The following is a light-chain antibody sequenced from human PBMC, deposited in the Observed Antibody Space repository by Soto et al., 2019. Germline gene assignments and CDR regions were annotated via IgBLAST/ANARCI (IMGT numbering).Light chain of an antibody. CDR3: QQYGSSPLT. CDR2: GAS. J-gene: IGKJ4*01. V-gene: IGKV3-20*01. Sequence: EIVLTQSPGTLSLSPGERATLSCRASQSVRSSYLAWYQQKPGQAPRLLIYGASSRATGIPDRFSGSGCGTDVTLTISSLEPEDFAVYYCQQYGSSPLTFGGGTKVEIK. CDR1: QSVRSSY.